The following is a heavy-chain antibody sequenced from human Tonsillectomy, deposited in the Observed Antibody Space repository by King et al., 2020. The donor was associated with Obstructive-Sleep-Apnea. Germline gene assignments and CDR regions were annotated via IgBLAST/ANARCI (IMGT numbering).Heavy chain of an antibody. CDR3: ATSRGSPGDFDY. J-gene: IGHJ4*02. D-gene: IGHD2-15*01. V-gene: IGHV4-31*03. CDR2: IYYSGST. CDR1: GGSISSGGYY. Sequence: PLQESGPGLVKPSQTLSLTCTVSGGSISSGGYYWSWIRQHPGKGLEWIGYIYYSGSTYYNPSLKSRVTISVDTSKNQFSLKLSSVTAADTAVYYCATSRGSPGDFDYWGQGTLVTVSS.